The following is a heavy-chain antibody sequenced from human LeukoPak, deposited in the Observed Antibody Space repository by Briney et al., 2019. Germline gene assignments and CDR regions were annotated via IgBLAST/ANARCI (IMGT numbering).Heavy chain of an antibody. Sequence: ASVKVSCKASGGTFSSYAISWVRQAPGQGLEWMGGIIPIFGTANYAQKFQGRVTITADGSTSTAYMELSSLRSEDTAVYYCARVRATVTTSAFDIWGQGTMVTVSS. D-gene: IGHD4-17*01. CDR1: GGTFSSYA. CDR3: ARVRATVTTSAFDI. CDR2: IIPIFGTA. J-gene: IGHJ3*02. V-gene: IGHV1-69*01.